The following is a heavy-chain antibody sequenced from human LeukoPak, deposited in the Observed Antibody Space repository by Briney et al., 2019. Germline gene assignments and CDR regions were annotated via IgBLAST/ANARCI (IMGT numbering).Heavy chain of an antibody. CDR2: IYYSGST. J-gene: IGHJ4*02. Sequence: SETLSLTCTVSGGSISSSSYYWGWIRQPPGKGLEWIGSIYYSGSTYYNPSLKSRVTISVDTSKNQFSLKLSSVTAADTAVYYCARDPSGRFDYWGQGTLVTVSS. CDR1: GGSISSSSYY. D-gene: IGHD3-10*01. V-gene: IGHV4-39*07. CDR3: ARDPSGRFDY.